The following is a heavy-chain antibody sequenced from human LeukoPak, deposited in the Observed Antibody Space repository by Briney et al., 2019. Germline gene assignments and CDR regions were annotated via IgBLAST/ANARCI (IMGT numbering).Heavy chain of an antibody. D-gene: IGHD3-10*01. CDR2: LYHRGNT. CDR3: ARRRLYDSGRFD. Sequence: SETLSLTCIVSGYTLSSAHYWGWIRQPPGKGLEWLGTLYHRGNTFYNPSLKGRVSISVDTSKNHFSLNVTSVTPADTAVYFCARRRLYDSGRFDWGQGTLVTVSS. V-gene: IGHV4-38-2*02. CDR1: GYTLSSAHY. J-gene: IGHJ4*02.